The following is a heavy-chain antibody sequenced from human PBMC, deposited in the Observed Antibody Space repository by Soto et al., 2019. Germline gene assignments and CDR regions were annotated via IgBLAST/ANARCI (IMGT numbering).Heavy chain of an antibody. CDR3: ARGLGSGSPTYYYYSMDV. V-gene: IGHV4-30-2*01. J-gene: IGHJ6*02. D-gene: IGHD3-10*01. CDR2: IYHSGST. CDR1: GGSISSGGYS. Sequence: SETLSLTCAVSGGSISSGGYSWSWIRQPPGKGLEWIGYIYHSGSTYYNPSLKSRVTISVDRSKNQFSLKLSSVTAADTAVYYCARGLGSGSPTYYYYSMDVWGQGTTVTVSS.